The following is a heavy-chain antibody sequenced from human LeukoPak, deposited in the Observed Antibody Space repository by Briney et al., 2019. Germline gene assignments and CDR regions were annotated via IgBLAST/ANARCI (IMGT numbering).Heavy chain of an antibody. CDR3: ARELGGWIRYGMDV. Sequence: ASVKVSCKASGYTFTSYGISWVRQAPGQGLEWMGGIIPIFGTANYAQKFQGRVTITADESTSTAYMELSSLRSEDTAVYYCARELGGWIRYGMDVWGQGTTVTVS. D-gene: IGHD6-19*01. V-gene: IGHV1-69*13. J-gene: IGHJ6*02. CDR2: IIPIFGTA. CDR1: GYTFTSYG.